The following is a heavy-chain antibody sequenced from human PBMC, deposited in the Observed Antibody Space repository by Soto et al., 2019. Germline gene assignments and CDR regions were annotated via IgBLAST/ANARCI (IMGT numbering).Heavy chain of an antibody. V-gene: IGHV2-5*02. Sequence: QITLKESGPSLVKPTQTLTLTCTFSGFSLTTTGVGVVWIRQPPGKALEWLALIYWDDDKHYSPSLRSSLTVTKDTTKAQVVLTLTNVDPADTGKHFGAHVGGLEQWLYRLDHWGQGTLVTVSS. CDR3: AHVGGLEQWLYRLDH. CDR1: GFSLTTTGVG. J-gene: IGHJ4*02. CDR2: IYWDDDK. D-gene: IGHD6-19*01.